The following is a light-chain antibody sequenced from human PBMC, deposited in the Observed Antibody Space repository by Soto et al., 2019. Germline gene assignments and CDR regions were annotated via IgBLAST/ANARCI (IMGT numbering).Light chain of an antibody. J-gene: IGKJ1*01. CDR1: QSISTW. CDR2: DAS. CDR3: QQYNTFST. Sequence: DIQMTQSPSTLSASVGDRVTITCRASQSISTWLAWYQRKPGKAPKLLIFDASTLQSGVPSRFSGSGSGTEFTLTISSLQPDDFATYYCQQYNTFSTFGQGTKVDTK. V-gene: IGKV1-5*01.